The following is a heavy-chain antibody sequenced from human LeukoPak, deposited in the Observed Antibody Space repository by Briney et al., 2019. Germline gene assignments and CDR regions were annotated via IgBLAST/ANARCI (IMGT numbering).Heavy chain of an antibody. Sequence: GSLRLSCAASGFTFSSYGMHWVRQAPGKGLEWVAFIRYDGSNKYYADSVKGRFTISRDNAKNSLYLQMNSLRAEDTAVYYCARYGHDYGGNRDAFDIWGQGTMVTVSS. V-gene: IGHV3-30*02. CDR3: ARYGHDYGGNRDAFDI. J-gene: IGHJ3*02. D-gene: IGHD4-23*01. CDR2: IRYDGSNK. CDR1: GFTFSSYG.